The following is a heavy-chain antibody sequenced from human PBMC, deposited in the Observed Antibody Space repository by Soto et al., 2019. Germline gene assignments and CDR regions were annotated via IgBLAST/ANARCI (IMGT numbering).Heavy chain of an antibody. Sequence: QITLKESGPTLVKPTQTLTLTCTFSGFSLSTSGVGVGWIRQPPGKALEWLALIYWDDDKRYSPSLKSRLTITKDTSKNQVVLTLTNMDPVDTATYYCAPAVDYGGNSPFDYWGQGTLVTVSS. CDR1: GFSLSTSGVG. V-gene: IGHV2-5*02. D-gene: IGHD4-17*01. J-gene: IGHJ4*02. CDR2: IYWDDDK. CDR3: APAVDYGGNSPFDY.